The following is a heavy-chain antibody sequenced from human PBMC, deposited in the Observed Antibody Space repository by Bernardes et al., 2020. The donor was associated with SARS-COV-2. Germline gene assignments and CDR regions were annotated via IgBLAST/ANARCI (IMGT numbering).Heavy chain of an antibody. D-gene: IGHD3-10*01. V-gene: IGHV3-21*06. J-gene: IGHJ4*02. CDR2: ITSHSSYT. CDR3: ARGGTYGLSSFDY. Sequence: SLRLSCAASGFTFSSRSMNWVRQAPGKGLEWVASITSHSSYTYYTDSVKGRFTISRDNAKNSLSLEMNSLRADDTAVYYCARGGTYGLSSFDYWGQGTLVTVSS. CDR1: GFTFSSRS.